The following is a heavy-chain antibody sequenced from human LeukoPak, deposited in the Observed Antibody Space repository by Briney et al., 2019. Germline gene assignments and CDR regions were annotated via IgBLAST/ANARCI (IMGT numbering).Heavy chain of an antibody. Sequence: SETLSLTCTVSGGSISSYYWSWIRQPPGKGLEWIGYIFYTGTTNYNPSLNSRVTISVDTSKNQFSLRLDSVTAADTAVYYCARHGVVVPAAPYNWFDPWGQGTLVTVSS. D-gene: IGHD2-2*01. CDR1: GGSISSYY. CDR3: ARHGVVVPAAPYNWFDP. V-gene: IGHV4-59*01. CDR2: IFYTGTT. J-gene: IGHJ5*02.